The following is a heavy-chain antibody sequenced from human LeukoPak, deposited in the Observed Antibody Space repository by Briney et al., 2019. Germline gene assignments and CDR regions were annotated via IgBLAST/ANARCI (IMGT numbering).Heavy chain of an antibody. CDR2: IYYSGNT. Sequence: SETLSLTCTVSGGSISSSYSYWGWIRQPPGKGLEWIGNIYYSGNTYYSPSLTSRVTLSVDTSENQFSLKLSSVTAADTAVYYCARELVGYCSSTSCYTLGGYYYYYMDVWGKGTTVTVSS. J-gene: IGHJ6*03. V-gene: IGHV4-39*07. D-gene: IGHD2-2*02. CDR1: GGSISSSYSY. CDR3: ARELVGYCSSTSCYTLGGYYYYYMDV.